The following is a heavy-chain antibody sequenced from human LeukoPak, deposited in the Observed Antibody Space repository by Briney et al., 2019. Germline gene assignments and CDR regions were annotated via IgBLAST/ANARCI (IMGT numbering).Heavy chain of an antibody. CDR2: MNPNSGNT. V-gene: IGHV1-8*01. CDR1: GYTFVSYD. Sequence: ASVKVSCKASGYTFVSYDVNWVRQATGQGLEWMGWMNPNSGNTGYAQKFQGRVTMTRNTSISTAYMELSSLRSEDTAVYYCARSPYYYDSSGYRIYYYGMDVWGQGTTVTVSS. D-gene: IGHD3-22*01. J-gene: IGHJ6*02. CDR3: ARSPYYYDSSGYRIYYYGMDV.